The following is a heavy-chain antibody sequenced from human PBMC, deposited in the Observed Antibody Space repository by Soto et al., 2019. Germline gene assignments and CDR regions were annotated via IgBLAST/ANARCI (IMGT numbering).Heavy chain of an antibody. J-gene: IGHJ6*02. V-gene: IGHV1-2*02. D-gene: IGHD4-17*01. CDR1: GYTFTDHY. Sequence: QVQLVQSGAEVKKPGASVKVSYVASGYTFTDHYIHWVRQAPGQGLEWMGWTNPHSGDTIYAQKFQGRVTLTRDASISTAYRELSRLRSYDTAVYYCARGRTVNFYGMDVWGQGTTVTVSS. CDR3: ARGRTVNFYGMDV. CDR2: TNPHSGDT.